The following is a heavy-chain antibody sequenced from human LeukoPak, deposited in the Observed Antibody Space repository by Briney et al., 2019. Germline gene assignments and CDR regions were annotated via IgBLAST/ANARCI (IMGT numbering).Heavy chain of an antibody. CDR2: IRYNGRTT. D-gene: IGHD5-18*01. J-gene: IGHJ4*02. V-gene: IGHV3-30*02. CDR1: GFTFSSSG. CDR3: ARDGGYSYGPPDYFDY. Sequence: PGGSLRLSCVASGFTFSSSGMHWVRQAPGKGLEWVAFIRYNGRTTYYADSVKGRFTISRDNAKNSLYLQMNSLRAEDTAVYYCARDGGYSYGPPDYFDYWGQGTLVTVSS.